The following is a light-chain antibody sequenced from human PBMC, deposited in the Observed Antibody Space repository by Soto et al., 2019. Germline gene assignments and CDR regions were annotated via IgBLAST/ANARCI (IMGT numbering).Light chain of an antibody. CDR1: QSIISL. V-gene: IGKV3-11*01. Sequence: EIVLTQSPATLSLSPGERATLSCRASQSIISLLAWYQQKPGQAPRLFIYGASNRATGIPARFSGRGSGTDFTLTISSLEPEDFAVYYCQQRINWPLTFGGGTKVEIK. CDR2: GAS. CDR3: QQRINWPLT. J-gene: IGKJ4*01.